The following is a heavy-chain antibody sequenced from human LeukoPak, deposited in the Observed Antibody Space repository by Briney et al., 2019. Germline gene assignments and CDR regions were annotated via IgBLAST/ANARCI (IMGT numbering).Heavy chain of an antibody. D-gene: IGHD6-19*01. CDR2: TNHSGST. CDR1: GGSFSGYY. V-gene: IGHV4-34*01. Sequence: PSETLSLTCAVYGGSFSGYYWSWIRQPPGKGLEWIGETNHSGSTNYNPSLKSRVTISVDTSKNQFSLKLSSVTAADTAVYYCARGGMAGTIFDYWGQGTLVTVSS. J-gene: IGHJ4*02. CDR3: ARGGMAGTIFDY.